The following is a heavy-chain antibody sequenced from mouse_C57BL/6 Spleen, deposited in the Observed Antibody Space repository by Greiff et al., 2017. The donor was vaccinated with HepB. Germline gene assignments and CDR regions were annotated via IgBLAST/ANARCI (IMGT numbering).Heavy chain of an antibody. CDR1: GYTFTDYY. D-gene: IGHD2-4*01. V-gene: IGHV1-26*01. CDR2: INPNNGGT. J-gene: IGHJ4*01. CDR3: ASPYYDYEYYAMDY. Sequence: EVQLQQSGPELVKPGASVKISCKASGYTFTDYYMNWVKQSHGKSLEWIGDINPNNGGTSYNQKFKGKATLTVDKSSSTAYMELRSLTSEDSAVYYCASPYYDYEYYAMDYWGQGTSVTVSS.